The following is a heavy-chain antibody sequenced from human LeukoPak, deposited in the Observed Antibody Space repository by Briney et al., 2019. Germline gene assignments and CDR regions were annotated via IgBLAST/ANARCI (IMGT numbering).Heavy chain of an antibody. CDR2: IYPGDSDT. CDR1: GYSFTNYW. V-gene: IGHV5-51*01. CDR3: ARGQLERRGRNWFDP. Sequence: GESLKISCKGSGYSFTNYWIGWVRQMPGKGLEWMGIIYPGDSDTRYCPSFQGQVTISADKSISTAYLQWSSLKASDTAMYYCARGQLERRGRNWFDPWGQGTLVTVSS. J-gene: IGHJ5*02. D-gene: IGHD1-1*01.